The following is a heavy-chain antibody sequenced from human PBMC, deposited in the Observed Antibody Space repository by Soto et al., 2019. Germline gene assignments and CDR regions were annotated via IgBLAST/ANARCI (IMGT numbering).Heavy chain of an antibody. D-gene: IGHD3-10*01. CDR3: ARTYYSGSGSYYIFDY. Sequence: GESLKISCKGSGYSFTSYWITWLRKMPGKGLEWMGRIDPRDSYSSYSPSFQGHVTMSADKSISTAYLQWSSLMASDTAMYYCARTYYSGSGSYYIFDYWGRGTLVTVSS. CDR2: IDPRDSYS. CDR1: GYSFTSYW. V-gene: IGHV5-10-1*01. J-gene: IGHJ4*02.